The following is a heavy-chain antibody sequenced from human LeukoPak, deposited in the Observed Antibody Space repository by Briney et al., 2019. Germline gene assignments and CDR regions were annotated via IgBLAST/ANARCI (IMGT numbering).Heavy chain of an antibody. CDR3: ASGAAAGTRMKYNWFDP. CDR2: IYYSGST. D-gene: IGHD6-13*01. J-gene: IGHJ5*02. V-gene: IGHV4-59*01. CDR1: GGSIGSYY. Sequence: PSETLSLTCTVSGGSIGSYYWSWIRQPPGKGQEWIGYIYYSGSTNYNPSLKSRVTISVDTSKNQFSLKLSSVTAADTAVYYCASGAAAGTRMKYNWFDPWGQGTLVTVSS.